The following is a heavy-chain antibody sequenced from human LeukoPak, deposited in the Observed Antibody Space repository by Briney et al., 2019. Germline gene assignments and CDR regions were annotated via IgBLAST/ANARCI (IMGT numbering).Heavy chain of an antibody. J-gene: IGHJ4*02. V-gene: IGHV3-21*01. Sequence: AGGSLRLSCAASGFTFSRYSMNWFRQAPGKGLEWVSSISSSSTYIFYGDSVKGRLTISRDNAQNSLYLQMNSLRAEDTAVYYCARHGCPNCYHIDFWGQGTLVTVSS. CDR2: ISSSSTYI. CDR3: ARHGCPNCYHIDF. CDR1: GFTFSRYS. D-gene: IGHD2-2*01.